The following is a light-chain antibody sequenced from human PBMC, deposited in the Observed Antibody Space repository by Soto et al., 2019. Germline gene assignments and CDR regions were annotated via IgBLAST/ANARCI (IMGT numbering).Light chain of an antibody. CDR2: GAS. CDR3: QQYNTWWT. Sequence: EIVMTQSPATLSVSPGERATLSCRASQSVSNNLAWYQNKPGQAPRLLIYGASPRATGIPARFSGSGSGTEFTLTISSLQSEDFAVYYCQQYNTWWTFGQGTRVEIK. CDR1: QSVSNN. V-gene: IGKV3-15*01. J-gene: IGKJ1*01.